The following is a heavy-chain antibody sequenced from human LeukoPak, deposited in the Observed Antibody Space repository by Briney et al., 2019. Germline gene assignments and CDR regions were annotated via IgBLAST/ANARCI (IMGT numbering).Heavy chain of an antibody. Sequence: GGSLRLSCAASGFTFSNFAMNWVRQAPGKGLEWVAIIIGSGVGAYATYYPDSVKGRFTISRDNSKNIVYLQMNSLRVDDTAVYYCAKDGDIAAAGYYFDYWGQGTLVTVSS. CDR3: AKDGDIAAAGYYFDY. CDR2: IIGSGVGAYAT. J-gene: IGHJ4*02. D-gene: IGHD6-13*01. CDR1: GFTFSNFA. V-gene: IGHV3-23*01.